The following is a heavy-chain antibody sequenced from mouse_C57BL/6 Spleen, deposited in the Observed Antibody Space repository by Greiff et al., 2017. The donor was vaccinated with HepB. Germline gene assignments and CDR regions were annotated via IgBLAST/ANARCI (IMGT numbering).Heavy chain of an antibody. CDR2: IWSDGST. V-gene: IGHV2-6-1*01. CDR1: GFSLTSYG. D-gene: IGHD1-1*01. CDR3: ARHPDYYGSSYVYFDV. J-gene: IGHJ1*03. Sequence: VKVVESGPGLVAPSQSLSITCTVSGFSLTSYGVHWVRQPPGKGLEWLVVIWSDGSTTYNSALKSRLSISKDNSKSQVFLKMNSLQTDDTAMYYCARHPDYYGSSYVYFDVWGTGTTVTVSS.